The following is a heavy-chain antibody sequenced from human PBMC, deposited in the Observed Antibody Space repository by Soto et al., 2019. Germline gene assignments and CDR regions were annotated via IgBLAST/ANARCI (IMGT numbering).Heavy chain of an antibody. CDR1: GFTFSSYS. V-gene: IGHV3-21*01. CDR3: ARDLIRRDGYNRGNYYYYGMDV. D-gene: IGHD5-12*01. Sequence: GGSLRLSCAASGFTFSSYSMNWVRQAPGKGLEWVSSISSSSSYIYYADSVKGRLTISRDNAKNSLYLQMNSLRAEDTAVYYCARDLIRRDGYNRGNYYYYGMDVWGQGTTVTVSS. J-gene: IGHJ6*02. CDR2: ISSSSSYI.